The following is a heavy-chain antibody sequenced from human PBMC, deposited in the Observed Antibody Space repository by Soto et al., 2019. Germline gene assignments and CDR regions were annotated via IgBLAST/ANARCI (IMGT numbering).Heavy chain of an antibody. CDR1: GFTFSSYD. CDR3: ARVEYSSGRPYYSYAMEG. V-gene: IGHV3-13*01. J-gene: IGHJ6*02. Sequence: PGGSLRLSCAASGFTFSSYDMHWVRQATGKGLEWVSAIGTAGDTYYPGSVKGRFTISRENAKNSLYLQMNSLRAEDTAVYYCARVEYSSGRPYYSYAMEGWGQGPTVT. CDR2: IGTAGDT. D-gene: IGHD6-19*01.